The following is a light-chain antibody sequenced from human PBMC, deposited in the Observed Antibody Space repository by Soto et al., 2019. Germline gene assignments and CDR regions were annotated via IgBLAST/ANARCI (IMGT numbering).Light chain of an antibody. J-gene: IGLJ1*01. Sequence: QSALTQPVCVSGSPGQSITISCTGTSSDVGGFNLVSWYQQHPGKAPKLMIYEGSERPSGVSDRFSGSKSGNTASLTISGLQAADEADYYCCSYAGSSTYVFGTGTKVTVL. CDR3: CSYAGSSTYV. CDR2: EGS. CDR1: SSDVGGFNL. V-gene: IGLV2-23*01.